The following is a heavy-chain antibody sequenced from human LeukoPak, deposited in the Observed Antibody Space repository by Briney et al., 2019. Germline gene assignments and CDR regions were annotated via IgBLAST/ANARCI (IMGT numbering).Heavy chain of an antibody. J-gene: IGHJ4*02. CDR2: MNPNSGNT. Sequence: ASVKVSCKASGYTFTSYDINWVRQATGQGLEWMGWMNPNSGNTGYAQKFQGRVTITRNTSTSTAYMELSSLRSEDTAVYYCARGVVATIGTDYWGQGTLVTVSS. CDR1: GYTFTSYD. CDR3: ARGVVATIGTDY. V-gene: IGHV1-8*03. D-gene: IGHD5-12*01.